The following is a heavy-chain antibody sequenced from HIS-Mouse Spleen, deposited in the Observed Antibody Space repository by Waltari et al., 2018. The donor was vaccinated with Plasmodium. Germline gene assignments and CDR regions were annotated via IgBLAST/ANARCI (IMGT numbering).Heavy chain of an antibody. D-gene: IGHD3-10*01. CDR2: INHSGST. J-gene: IGHJ2*01. V-gene: IGHV4-34*01. CDR3: ARGRVLGTSSGYFDL. Sequence: QVQLQQWGAGLLKPSENLSLTCAVYGGSFSGYYWSWIRQPPGKGLEWIGEINHSGSTNYNPSLKSRVTISVDTSKNQFSLKLSSVTAADTAVYYCARGRVLGTSSGYFDLWGRGTLVTVSS. CDR1: GGSFSGYY.